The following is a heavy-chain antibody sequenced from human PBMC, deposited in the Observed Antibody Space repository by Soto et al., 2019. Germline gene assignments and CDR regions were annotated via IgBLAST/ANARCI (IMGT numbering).Heavy chain of an antibody. CDR3: AKDLPIAVAGIYFQH. CDR1: EFTFRSYA. Sequence: PGGSLRLSCAASEFTFRSYAMSWVRQAPGKGLEWVSAISGSGGSTYYADSVKGRFTISRDNSKNTLYLQMNSLRAEDTAVYYCAKDLPIAVAGIYFQHWGQGTLVTVSS. J-gene: IGHJ1*01. V-gene: IGHV3-23*01. D-gene: IGHD6-19*01. CDR2: ISGSGGST.